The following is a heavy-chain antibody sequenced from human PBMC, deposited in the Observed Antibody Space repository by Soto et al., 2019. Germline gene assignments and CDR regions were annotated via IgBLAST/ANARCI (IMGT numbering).Heavy chain of an antibody. CDR2: FSHSEGT. V-gene: IGHV4-34*01. CDR3: ARGLDSAKTGY. CDR1: GGSISNYY. D-gene: IGHD5-18*01. Sequence: QVQLQQWGAGLLKPSEILSVTCGVLGGSISNYYLSWIRQPPGKGLEWVAEFSHSEGTRYNPSLESRVTISVDTSANQFSLKLSSVTAADTAVYYCARGLDSAKTGYWGQGTLVTVSS. J-gene: IGHJ4*02.